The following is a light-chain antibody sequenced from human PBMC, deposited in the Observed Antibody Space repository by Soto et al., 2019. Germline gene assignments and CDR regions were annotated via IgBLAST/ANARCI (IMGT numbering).Light chain of an antibody. CDR3: MQALQTPWT. Sequence: DIVMTQSPLSLPVTPGEPASISCRSSQSLLHSNGYNYLDWYLQKPGQSPQLLIYLGSNRSSGVPGRFSGRGSGTDFTLKISRVEAEDVGVYYCMQALQTPWTFGQGTKVDIK. V-gene: IGKV2-28*01. CDR1: QSLLHSNGYNY. CDR2: LGS. J-gene: IGKJ1*01.